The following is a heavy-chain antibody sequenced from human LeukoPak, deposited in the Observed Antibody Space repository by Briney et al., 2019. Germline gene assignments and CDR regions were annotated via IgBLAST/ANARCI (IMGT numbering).Heavy chain of an antibody. CDR1: GFTFSGYE. CDR3: ARDPRGDCSSTTCYFGLDV. D-gene: IGHD2-2*01. Sequence: PGGSLRLSCVASGFTFSGYEMNWVRQSPGKGLEWVSYITPTGTTIYYAASVKGRFTISRDNAKSSPYLHMNSLRAEDTALYYCARDPRGDCSSTTCYFGLDVWGQGTTVTVSS. J-gene: IGHJ6*02. V-gene: IGHV3-48*03. CDR2: ITPTGTTI.